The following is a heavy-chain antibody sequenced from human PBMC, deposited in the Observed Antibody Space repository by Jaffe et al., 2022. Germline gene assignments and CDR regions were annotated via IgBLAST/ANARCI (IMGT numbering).Heavy chain of an antibody. D-gene: IGHD3-3*01. CDR1: GYTFTSYD. Sequence: QVQLVQSGAEVKKPGASVKVSCKASGYTFTSYDINWVRQATGQGLEWMGWMNPNSGNTGYAQKFQGRVTMTRNTSISTAYMELSSLRSEDTAVYYCARGPPTIFGVVKYGRDYYYMDVWGKGTTVTVSS. V-gene: IGHV1-8*01. J-gene: IGHJ6*03. CDR3: ARGPPTIFGVVKYGRDYYYMDV. CDR2: MNPNSGNT.